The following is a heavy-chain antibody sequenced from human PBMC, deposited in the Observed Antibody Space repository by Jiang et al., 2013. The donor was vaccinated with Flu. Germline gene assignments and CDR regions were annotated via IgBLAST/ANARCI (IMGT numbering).Heavy chain of an antibody. Sequence: VQLVESGGGLVQPGGSLRLSCAASGFTFSSYAMSWVRQAPGKGLEWVSAISGSGGSTYYADSVKGRFTISRDNSKNTLYLQMNSPRAEDTAVYYCAKDSNYYDSSGYYYSYYGMDVWGQGTTVTVSS. CDR1: GFTFSSYA. D-gene: IGHD3-22*01. V-gene: IGHV3-23*04. CDR3: AKDSNYYDSSGYYYSYYGMDV. CDR2: ISGSGGST. J-gene: IGHJ6*02.